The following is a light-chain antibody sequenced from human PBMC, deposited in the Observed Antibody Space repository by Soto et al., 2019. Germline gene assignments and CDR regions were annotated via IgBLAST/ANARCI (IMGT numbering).Light chain of an antibody. V-gene: IGKV1-5*03. CDR2: KAS. J-gene: IGKJ1*01. Sequence: DIQMTQSPSTLSASVGDRVTITCRASQTIESWLAWYQQRPGKPPNLLIYKASTLASGVPSRFSGSGSGTEFTLTINSLQPDDFATYYCQQYHIYSGTFGQGTKVEIK. CDR3: QQYHIYSGT. CDR1: QTIESW.